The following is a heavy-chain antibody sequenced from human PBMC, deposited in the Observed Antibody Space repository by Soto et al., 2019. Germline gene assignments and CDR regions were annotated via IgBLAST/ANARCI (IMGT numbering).Heavy chain of an antibody. D-gene: IGHD6-13*01. V-gene: IGHV4-4*02. CDR1: GASISSGNW. Sequence: QVQLQESGPGLVKPSGTLSLTCAVSGASISSGNWWTWVRQPPGKGLEWIGEIYHSGSTNYSPSLNSRVTISVDNSKNQFSLNLSSVTAADTAVYYCAAASSWRLYYRGQGTLVTVSS. J-gene: IGHJ4*02. CDR2: IYHSGST. CDR3: AAASSWRLYY.